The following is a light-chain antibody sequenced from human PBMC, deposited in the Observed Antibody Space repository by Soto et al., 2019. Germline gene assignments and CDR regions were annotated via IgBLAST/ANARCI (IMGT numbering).Light chain of an antibody. J-gene: IGLJ2*01. CDR2: RNN. CDR1: SSNIGSNY. CDR3: AAWDDSLSGPV. Sequence: QSVLTQPPPASGTPGQRVTISCSGSSSNIGSNYVYWYQQLPGTAPKLLIYRNNQRPSGVPDRFSGSKSGTSASLAISGLRSEDEADYYCAAWDDSLSGPVFGGGTKVPS. V-gene: IGLV1-47*01.